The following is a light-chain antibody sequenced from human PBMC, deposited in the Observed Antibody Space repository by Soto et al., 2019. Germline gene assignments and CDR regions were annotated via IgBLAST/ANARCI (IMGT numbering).Light chain of an antibody. CDR1: QSVSGY. J-gene: IGKJ4*01. CDR2: DAS. Sequence: EIVLTQSPATLSLSPGHRATLSCTTTQSVSGYLAWYHQKPGQAPRLLIFDASNRATGIPARFSVSGSGTDFTLANTCLEPEDFAVYYCQQRSNWAFTFGGGTKVEI. CDR3: QQRSNWAFT. V-gene: IGKV3-11*01.